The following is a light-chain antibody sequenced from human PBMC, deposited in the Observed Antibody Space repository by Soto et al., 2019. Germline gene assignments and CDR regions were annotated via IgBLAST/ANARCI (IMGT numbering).Light chain of an antibody. J-gene: IGKJ4*01. V-gene: IGKV1-39*01. CDR3: QQSYTIPLT. CDR2: AAS. CDR1: QTITKY. Sequence: DIQMTQSPSSLSASLGDRVTITCRASQTITKYLNWYQHKPGKAPKLLSYAASTLQGGVPSRFTGSGSGTDFTLTISSLQPEDFATYYCQQSYTIPLTFGGGTKV.